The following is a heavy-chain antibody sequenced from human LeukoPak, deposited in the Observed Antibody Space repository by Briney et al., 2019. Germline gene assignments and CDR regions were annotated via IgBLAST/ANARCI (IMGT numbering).Heavy chain of an antibody. CDR2: ISGSGGST. CDR3: ARDSGAGYYYMDV. J-gene: IGHJ6*03. CDR1: GFTFSSYA. V-gene: IGHV3-23*01. Sequence: GGSLRLSCAASGFTFSSYAMSWVRQAPGKGLEWVSAISGSGGSTYYADSVKGRFTISRDNSKNTLYLQMNSLRAEDTAVYYCARDSGAGYYYMDVWGKGTTVTVSS. D-gene: IGHD4-17*01.